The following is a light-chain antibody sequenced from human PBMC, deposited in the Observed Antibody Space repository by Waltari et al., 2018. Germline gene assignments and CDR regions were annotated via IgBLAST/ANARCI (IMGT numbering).Light chain of an antibody. CDR2: AAS. Sequence: AIRITQSPSSLSASTGDRVTITCRASQGISSYLAWYQQKPGKAPKRLIYAASTLQSGVPSRCSGSGSGTDVTLTISCLQSEDFATYYCQQYYSYPQTFGQGTKVEIK. V-gene: IGKV1-8*01. J-gene: IGKJ1*01. CDR1: QGISSY. CDR3: QQYYSYPQT.